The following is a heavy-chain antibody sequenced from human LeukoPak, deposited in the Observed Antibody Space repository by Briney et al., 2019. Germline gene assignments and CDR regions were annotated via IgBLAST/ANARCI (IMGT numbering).Heavy chain of an antibody. CDR3: AKDSNYYDSSPDAFDI. Sequence: GGSLRLSCAASGFTVSSNYMSWVRQAPGKGLEWVSVIYSGGSTYYADSVKGRFTISRDNSKNTLYLQMNSLRAEDTAVYYCAKDSNYYDSSPDAFDIWGQGTMVTVSS. V-gene: IGHV3-53*05. D-gene: IGHD3-22*01. CDR1: GFTVSSNY. CDR2: IYSGGST. J-gene: IGHJ3*02.